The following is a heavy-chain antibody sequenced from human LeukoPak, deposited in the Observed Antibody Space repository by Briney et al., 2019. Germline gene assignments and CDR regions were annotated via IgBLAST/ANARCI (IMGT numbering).Heavy chain of an antibody. CDR3: SRRQVGKTFGSPEW. V-gene: IGHV3-23*05. J-gene: IGHJ4*02. D-gene: IGHD3-16*01. CDR1: GFTFSSHA. Sequence: GGSLRLSCAASGFTFSSHAMTWVRQAPGKGLDWVSGISRTGSDTYYADSVKGRFIISRDHSKSTISLQINSLRAEDPATFYSSRRQVGKTFGSPEWWGRGTLVTVSS. CDR2: ISRTGSDT.